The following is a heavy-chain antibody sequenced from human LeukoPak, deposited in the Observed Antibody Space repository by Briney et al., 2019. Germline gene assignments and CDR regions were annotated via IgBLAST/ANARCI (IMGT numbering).Heavy chain of an antibody. D-gene: IGHD6-13*01. CDR3: ARDVGSSETDI. J-gene: IGHJ3*02. CDR2: IYCSGST. V-gene: IGHV4-59*01. Sequence: SETLSLTCTVSGGSISSYYWSWIRQPPGKGLEWIGYIYCSGSTNYNPSLKSRVTISVDTSKNQFSLKLSSVTAADTAVYYCARDVGSSETDIWGQGTMVTVSS. CDR1: GGSISSYY.